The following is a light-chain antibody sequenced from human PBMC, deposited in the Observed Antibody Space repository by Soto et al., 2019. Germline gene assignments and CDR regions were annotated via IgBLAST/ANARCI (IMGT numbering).Light chain of an antibody. CDR3: QAYDYSLTASV. Sequence: QAVLTQPPSVSGAPGQKVTLSCTGNSSNLGAGYDVHWYQQLPGAAPKLVIFGNRNRPSGVPERFSGSKSGTSASLAITGLQAEDEADYYCQAYDYSLTASVFGGGTKLTVL. CDR2: GNR. J-gene: IGLJ3*02. CDR1: SSNLGAGYD. V-gene: IGLV1-40*01.